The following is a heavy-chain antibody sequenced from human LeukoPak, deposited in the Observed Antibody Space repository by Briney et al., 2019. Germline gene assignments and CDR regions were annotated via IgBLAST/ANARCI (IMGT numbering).Heavy chain of an antibody. D-gene: IGHD6-13*01. Sequence: PGGSLRLSCAASGFTFSGSTMNWVRQGSGKGLEWVGRIRSEAKNYATAYAASVRGRFTIFRDASKSTAYLQMNSVKTGDTAVYYCSSVGAAAGEIVIDGWGQGSPVTVSS. CDR1: GFTFSGST. CDR2: IRSEAKNYAT. J-gene: IGHJ6*01. V-gene: IGHV3-73*01. CDR3: SSVGAAAGEIVIDG.